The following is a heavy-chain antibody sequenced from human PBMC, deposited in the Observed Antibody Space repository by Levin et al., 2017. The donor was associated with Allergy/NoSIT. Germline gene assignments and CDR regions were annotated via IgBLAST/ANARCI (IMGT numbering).Heavy chain of an antibody. CDR3: ARVKVAARLHYYYGMDV. J-gene: IGHJ6*02. CDR2: ISYDGSNK. D-gene: IGHD6-6*01. CDR1: GFTFSSYA. Sequence: GGSLRLSCAASGFTFSSYAMHWVRQAPGKGLEWVAVISYDGSNKYYADSVKGRFTISRDNSKNTLYLQMNSLRAEDTAVYYCARVKVAARLHYYYGMDVWGQGTTVTVSS. V-gene: IGHV3-30*04.